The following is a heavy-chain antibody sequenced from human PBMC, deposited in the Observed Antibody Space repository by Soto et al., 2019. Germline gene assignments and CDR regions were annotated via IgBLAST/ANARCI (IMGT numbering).Heavy chain of an antibody. Sequence: QLQLQESGPGLVKPSETLSLTCTVSGGSISSSSYYWGWIRQPPGKGLEWIGSIYYSGSTYYNPSLKSRVTISVDTSKNQFSLKLSSVTAADTAVYYCARRLPLRVGARSFYWYFDLWGRGTLVTVSS. J-gene: IGHJ2*01. CDR1: GGSISSSSYY. D-gene: IGHD1-26*01. V-gene: IGHV4-39*01. CDR2: IYYSGST. CDR3: ARRLPLRVGARSFYWYFDL.